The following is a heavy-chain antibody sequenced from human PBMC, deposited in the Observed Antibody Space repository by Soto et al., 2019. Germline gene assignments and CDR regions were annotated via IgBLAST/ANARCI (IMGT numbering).Heavy chain of an antibody. CDR3: AKVFSPEGGNYFDH. Sequence: GGSLRLSCEASGFTFSRVSMNWFRQVPGKGLEWVSAISNSFSDGNTHYADSVKGRFTISRDNDKNTVFLEIDSLRAEDTAVYYCAKVFSPEGGNYFDHWGPGTLVTVSS. CDR1: GFTFSRVS. J-gene: IGHJ4*02. V-gene: IGHV3-23*01. CDR2: ISNSFSDGNT.